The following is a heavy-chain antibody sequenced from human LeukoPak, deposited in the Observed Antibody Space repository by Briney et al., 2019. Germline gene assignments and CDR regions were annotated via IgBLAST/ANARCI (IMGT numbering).Heavy chain of an antibody. V-gene: IGHV1-2*02. D-gene: IGHD3-9*01. J-gene: IGHJ4*02. CDR1: GYSCTGYY. CDR3: ARDFSPWLLGYYFDY. Sequence: GASVRVSWKASGYSCTGYYMHWVRQAPGQGLEWMGWINPNSGGTNYAQKFQGRVTMTRDTSISTAYMELSRLRSDDTAVYYCARDFSPWLLGYYFDYWGQGTLVTVSS. CDR2: INPNSGGT.